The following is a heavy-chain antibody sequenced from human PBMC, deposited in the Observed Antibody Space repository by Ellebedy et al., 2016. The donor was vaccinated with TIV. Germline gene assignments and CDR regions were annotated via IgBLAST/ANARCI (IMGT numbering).Heavy chain of an antibody. D-gene: IGHD6-13*01. CDR1: GFTFSVYG. Sequence: GESLKISCEASGFTFSVYGMHWVRQAPGKGLEWVAVTWSDGSTKHYADSVKGRFTISRDNSKNTLYLQMNSLRAENTAVYYCVRQKAAAGLYFDLWGRGTLVTVSS. CDR2: TWSDGSTK. CDR3: VRQKAAAGLYFDL. V-gene: IGHV3-33*01. J-gene: IGHJ2*01.